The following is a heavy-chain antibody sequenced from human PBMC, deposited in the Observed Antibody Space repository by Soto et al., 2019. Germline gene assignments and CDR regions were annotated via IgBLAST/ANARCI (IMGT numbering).Heavy chain of an antibody. D-gene: IGHD2-15*01. CDR3: VRTSLVVAAATREDY. CDR2: INSDGSST. J-gene: IGHJ4*02. V-gene: IGHV3-74*01. Sequence: EVQLVESGGGLVQPGGSLRLSCAASGFTFSSYWMHWVRQAPGKGLVWVSRINSDGSSTSYADSVKGRFTISRDNAKNTLYLQMNSVRAEDTAVYYCVRTSLVVAAATREDYWGQGPLFTVSS. CDR1: GFTFSSYW.